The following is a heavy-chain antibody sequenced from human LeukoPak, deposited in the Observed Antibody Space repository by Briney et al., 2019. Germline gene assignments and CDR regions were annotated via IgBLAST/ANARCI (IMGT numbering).Heavy chain of an antibody. CDR1: GFTFSSYS. Sequence: GGSLRLSCAASGFTFSSYSMNWVRQAPGKGLEWVSYISSRSSTIYYADSVKGRFTISRDNAKNSLCLQMNSLRAEDTAVYYCAGALGYCSSASCYYFDNWGQGTLVTVSS. J-gene: IGHJ4*02. CDR3: AGALGYCSSASCYYFDN. D-gene: IGHD2-2*01. CDR2: ISSRSSTI. V-gene: IGHV3-48*01.